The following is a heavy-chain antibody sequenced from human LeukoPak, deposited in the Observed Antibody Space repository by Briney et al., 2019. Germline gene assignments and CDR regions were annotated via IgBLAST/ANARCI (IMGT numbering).Heavy chain of an antibody. J-gene: IGHJ4*02. CDR3: ASGAYRDYFDY. CDR1: GFTFSSYE. D-gene: IGHD1-26*01. V-gene: IGHV3-48*03. CDR2: ISSRGSTI. Sequence: QSGGSLRLSCAASGFTFSSYEVNWVRRAPRKGLEWISYISSRGSTIYYADSVKGRFTISRDNAKNSLYLQMNSLRAEDTAVYYCASGAYRDYFDYWGQGTLVTVSS.